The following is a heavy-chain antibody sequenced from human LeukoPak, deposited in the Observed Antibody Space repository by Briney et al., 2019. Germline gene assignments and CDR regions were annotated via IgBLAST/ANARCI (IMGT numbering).Heavy chain of an antibody. CDR1: GGSISSTSYY. Sequence: PSETLSLTCTVSGGSISSTSYYWGWIRQPPGKGLEWIGTIYYRGSTYYNPSLKSRVTISVDTSKNQFSLKLSSVTAADTAVYYCARDGGSPNWFDPWGQGTLVTVSS. CDR3: ARDGGSPNWFDP. J-gene: IGHJ5*02. CDR2: IYYRGST. V-gene: IGHV4-39*02. D-gene: IGHD1-26*01.